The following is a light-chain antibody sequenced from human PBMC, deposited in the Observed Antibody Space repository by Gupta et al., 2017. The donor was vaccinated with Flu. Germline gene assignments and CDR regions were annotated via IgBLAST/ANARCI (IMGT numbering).Light chain of an antibody. CDR3: QSYDTSLSGWV. CDR1: SSNIGAGYD. CDR2: GSS. J-gene: IGLJ3*02. V-gene: IGLV1-40*01. Sequence: GTISCTGSSSNIGAGYDVHWYQQLPGTAPKVLIYGSSNRPSGVPDRFFASKSGTSASLAITGLQAEDEADYYCQSYDTSLSGWVFGGGTKVTAL.